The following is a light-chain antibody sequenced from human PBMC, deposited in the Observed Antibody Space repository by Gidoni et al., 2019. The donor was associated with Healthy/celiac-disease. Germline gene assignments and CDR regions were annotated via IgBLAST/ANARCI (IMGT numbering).Light chain of an antibody. Sequence: EIVLTQSPATLSLSPGERATLSCGASQRVSSSYLAWYQQKPGLAPRLLIYDASSRATGTPDRFSGSGSGTDFTLTISRLEPEDFAVYYCQQYGSSPKTFGQXTKVEIK. CDR1: QRVSSSY. CDR2: DAS. CDR3: QQYGSSPKT. J-gene: IGKJ1*01. V-gene: IGKV3D-20*01.